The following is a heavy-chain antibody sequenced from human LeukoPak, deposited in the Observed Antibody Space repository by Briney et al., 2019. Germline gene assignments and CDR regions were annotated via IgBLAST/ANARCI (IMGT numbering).Heavy chain of an antibody. CDR2: ISSSGSTI. D-gene: IGHD6-13*01. CDR3: AKDSDYSSSWYSPIDTFDI. Sequence: PGGSLRLSCAASGFTFSDYYMSWIRQAPGKGLEWVSYISSSGSTIYYADSVKGRFTISRDNAKNSLYLQMNSLRAEDTAVYFCAKDSDYSSSWYSPIDTFDIWGQGTMVTVSS. V-gene: IGHV3-11*01. CDR1: GFTFSDYY. J-gene: IGHJ3*02.